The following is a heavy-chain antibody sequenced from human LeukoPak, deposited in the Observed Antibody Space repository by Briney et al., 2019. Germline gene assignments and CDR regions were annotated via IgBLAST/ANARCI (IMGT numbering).Heavy chain of an antibody. CDR1: GFTFDVYA. D-gene: IGHD3-10*01. V-gene: IGHV3-9*01. J-gene: IGHJ6*02. Sequence: PGRSLRLSCAASGFTFDVYAMHWVRQAPGKGLEWVSGISWNSGSIGYADSVKGRFTISRDNAKNSLYLQMNSLRAEDTALYYCAKGVVTMVRGVREYGMDVWGQGTTVTVSS. CDR3: AKGVVTMVRGVREYGMDV. CDR2: ISWNSGSI.